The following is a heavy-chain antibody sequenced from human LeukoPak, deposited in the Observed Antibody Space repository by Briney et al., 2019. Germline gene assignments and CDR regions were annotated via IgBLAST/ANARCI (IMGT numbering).Heavy chain of an antibody. V-gene: IGHV1-46*01. CDR3: ARGLGAVAGQHPFAFDI. D-gene: IGHD6-19*01. CDR2: INPTSGVT. CDR1: GYTFPSYF. Sequence: GASVKVSCKASGYTFPSYFMHWVRQAPGQGLEWMGIINPTSGVTTYAQKFQGRVTMTRDTSTSTVYMELNSLRSEDTAVYYCARGLGAVAGQHPFAFDIWGQGTMVTVSS. J-gene: IGHJ3*02.